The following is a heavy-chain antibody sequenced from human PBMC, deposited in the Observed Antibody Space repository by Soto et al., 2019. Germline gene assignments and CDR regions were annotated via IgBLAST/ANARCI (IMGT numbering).Heavy chain of an antibody. D-gene: IGHD2-8*01. Sequence: GGSLRLSCTASGFTFSNYAMSWVRQAPGKGLEWVSAISSSGGSTYYADSVKGRFTISRDNSKNTLYLQMNSLRAEDTAVYYCAKGKLDCTNGVCSDYYYGMDVWGQGTTVTVSS. CDR2: ISSSGGST. V-gene: IGHV3-23*01. J-gene: IGHJ6*02. CDR3: AKGKLDCTNGVCSDYYYGMDV. CDR1: GFTFSNYA.